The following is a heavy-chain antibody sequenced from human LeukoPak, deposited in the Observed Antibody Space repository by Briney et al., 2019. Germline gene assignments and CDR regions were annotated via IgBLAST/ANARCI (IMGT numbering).Heavy chain of an antibody. J-gene: IGHJ3*02. D-gene: IGHD5-18*01. CDR3: ARTGTAMVSAFDI. CDR2: ISSSSSYI. CDR1: GFTFSSYS. Sequence: GGSLRLSCAASGFTFSSYSMNWVRQAPGKGLEWVSSISSSSSYIYYADSEKGRFTISRDNAKNTLFLQMNSLRAEDTAVYYCARTGTAMVSAFDIWGQGTLVTASS. V-gene: IGHV3-21*01.